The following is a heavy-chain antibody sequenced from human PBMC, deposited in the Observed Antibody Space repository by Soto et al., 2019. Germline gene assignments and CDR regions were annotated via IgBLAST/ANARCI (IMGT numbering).Heavy chain of an antibody. J-gene: IGHJ4*01. CDR1: GYTFTNYG. CDR2: VSAYNGEK. CDR3: SRGTSIPASGDY. V-gene: IGHV1-18*01. D-gene: IGHD6-6*01. Sequence: QVQLVQSGAEVKKPGASVKVSCKASGYTFTNYGIKWVRQAPGQGLEWLGWVSAYNGEKRYAQRVQARVIMTTDTSTTTAYMELRSLRSDDTAVYYCSRGTSIPASGDYWGQGTLVIVSS.